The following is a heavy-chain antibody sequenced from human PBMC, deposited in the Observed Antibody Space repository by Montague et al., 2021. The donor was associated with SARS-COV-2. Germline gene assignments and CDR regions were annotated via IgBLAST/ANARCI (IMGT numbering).Heavy chain of an antibody. CDR2: MYNSENT. Sequence: SENLSLTCNVAGGSMSGYNWSWIRQPPGKGLQWIGSMYNSENTSYNSSLKSRVTISVDTSKKQFSLRLSSVTAADTAVYFCARGINSAGSYYYHLDVWGQGTTVTVSS. J-gene: IGHJ6*02. CDR1: GGSMSGYN. V-gene: IGHV4-59*01. CDR3: ARGINSAGSYYYHLDV. D-gene: IGHD2-21*01.